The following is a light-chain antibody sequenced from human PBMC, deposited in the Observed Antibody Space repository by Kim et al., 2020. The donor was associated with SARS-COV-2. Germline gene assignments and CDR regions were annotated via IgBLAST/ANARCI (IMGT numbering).Light chain of an antibody. V-gene: IGLV4-69*01. Sequence: QLVLTQPPSASASLGASVKLTCTLSSGHSSYAIAWHQQQPEKGPRYLMKLNSDGSHSKGDGIPDRFSGSSSGDERYLTISSLQSEDEADYYCQTWGTGIRVFGGGTQLTVL. J-gene: IGLJ3*02. CDR1: SGHSSYA. CDR2: LNSDGSH. CDR3: QTWGTGIRV.